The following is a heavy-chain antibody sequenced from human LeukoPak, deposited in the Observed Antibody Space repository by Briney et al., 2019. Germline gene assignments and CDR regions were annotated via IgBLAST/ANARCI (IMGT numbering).Heavy chain of an antibody. V-gene: IGHV3-21*06. J-gene: IGHJ4*02. CDR1: GGSVSSGSYY. Sequence: ETLSLTCTVSGGSVSSGSYYWSWIRQPPGKGLEWVSSVSGTSEYIYYADSVRGRFTISRDNAKNTVYLQMNSLRAEDTAVYYCARWYSSGWYSDYWGQGTLVTVSS. CDR3: ARWYSSGWYSDY. CDR2: VSGTSEYI. D-gene: IGHD6-19*01.